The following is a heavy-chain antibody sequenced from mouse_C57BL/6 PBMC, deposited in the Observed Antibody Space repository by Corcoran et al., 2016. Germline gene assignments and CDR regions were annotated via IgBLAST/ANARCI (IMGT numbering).Heavy chain of an antibody. Sequence: EVQLQQSGPELVKPGASVKISCKASGYTFTDYYMNWVKQSHGKSLEWIGDINPNNGGTSYNQKFKGKATLTVDKSSSTAYMELRSLTSEDSAVYYCARSATYGSSSAWFAYWCQGTLVTVSA. CDR1: GYTFTDYY. D-gene: IGHD1-1*01. CDR3: ARSATYGSSSAWFAY. CDR2: INPNNGGT. V-gene: IGHV1-26*01. J-gene: IGHJ3*01.